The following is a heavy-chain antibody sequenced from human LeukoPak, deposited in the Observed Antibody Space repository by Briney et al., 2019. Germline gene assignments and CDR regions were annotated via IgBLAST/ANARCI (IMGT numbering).Heavy chain of an antibody. CDR1: GFTFSSSW. V-gene: IGHV3-7*01. CDR3: AREAERGDSSSYYGYYFDY. Sequence: GGSLRFSCAASGFTFSSSWMTWVRQAPGKGLERVANIKNDGSETYYMDSVKGRFTISRDNAKNSVYLQMNSLRAEDTAVYYCAREAERGDSSSYYGYYFDYWGQGALVTVSS. J-gene: IGHJ4*02. CDR2: IKNDGSET. D-gene: IGHD3-22*01.